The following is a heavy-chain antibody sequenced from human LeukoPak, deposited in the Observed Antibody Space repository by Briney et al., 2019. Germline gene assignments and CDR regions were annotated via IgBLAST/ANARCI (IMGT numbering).Heavy chain of an antibody. D-gene: IGHD5-12*01. CDR2: VENTGST. CDR3: ARAVGDSGHGRYFDY. V-gene: IGHV4-59*01. CDR1: GGSISNY. Sequence: WETLSLTCTVSGGSISNYWSWIRQPPGKGLEWIGNVENTGSTNYNPSLESRVTISVDTSKNHFSLRLSSVTAADTAVYYCARAVGDSGHGRYFDYWGQGTLVTVSS. J-gene: IGHJ4*02.